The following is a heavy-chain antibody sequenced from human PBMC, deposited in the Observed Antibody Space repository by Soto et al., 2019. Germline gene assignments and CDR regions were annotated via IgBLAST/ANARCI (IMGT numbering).Heavy chain of an antibody. Sequence: PGGSLRLSCAASGFTFSSYAMHWVRQAPGKGLEWVAVISYDGSNKYYADSVKGRFTISRDNSKNTLYLQMNSLRAEDTAVYYCAVGYCSSTSCYAPRLYFYGMDVWGQGTTVTVS. CDR2: ISYDGSNK. V-gene: IGHV3-30-3*01. J-gene: IGHJ6*02. CDR1: GFTFSSYA. D-gene: IGHD2-2*01. CDR3: AVGYCSSTSCYAPRLYFYGMDV.